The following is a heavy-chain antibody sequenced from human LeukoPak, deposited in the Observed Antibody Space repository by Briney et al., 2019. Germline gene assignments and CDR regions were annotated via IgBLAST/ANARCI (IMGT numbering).Heavy chain of an antibody. V-gene: IGHV4-61*02. J-gene: IGHJ4*02. CDR1: GGSISSGSYY. CDR3: ARHYYGSGSYIPGSDY. Sequence: SETLSLTCTVSGGSISSGSYYWSWIRQPAGKGLEWIGRIYTSGSTNYNPSLKSRVTISVDTSKNQFSLKLSSVTAADTAVYYCARHYYGSGSYIPGSDYWGQGTLVTVSS. CDR2: IYTSGST. D-gene: IGHD3-10*01.